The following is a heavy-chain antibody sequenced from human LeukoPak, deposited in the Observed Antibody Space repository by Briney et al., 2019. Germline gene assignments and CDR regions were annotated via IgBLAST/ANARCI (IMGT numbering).Heavy chain of an antibody. CDR2: ISGSGGST. J-gene: IGHJ5*02. CDR1: GFTFSSYA. CDR3: AKDRHAPGRYCSGTTCFPFDP. Sequence: PGGSLRLSCVVSGFTFSSYAMSWVRQAPGKGLEWVSGISGSGGSTYYADSVKGRFTISRDNSKNTLYLQMNSLRAEDTAVYYCAKDRHAPGRYCSGTTCFPFDPWGQGTLVTVSS. D-gene: IGHD2-15*01. V-gene: IGHV3-23*01.